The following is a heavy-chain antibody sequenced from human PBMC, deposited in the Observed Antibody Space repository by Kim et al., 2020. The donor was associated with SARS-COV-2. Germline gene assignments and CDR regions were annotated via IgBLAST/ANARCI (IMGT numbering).Heavy chain of an antibody. V-gene: IGHV3-23*01. CDR3: TKPDILTGYQPTPGTNFDY. CDR1: GFTFSSYA. CDR2: ISGSGDST. Sequence: GGSLRLSCATSGFTFSSYAMSWVRQAPGKGLEWVSAISGSGDSTYYADSVKGRFTISRDNSKNTLYLQMNSLRAEDTAVYYCTKPDILTGYQPTPGTNFDYWGQGTLVTVSS. J-gene: IGHJ4*02. D-gene: IGHD3-9*01.